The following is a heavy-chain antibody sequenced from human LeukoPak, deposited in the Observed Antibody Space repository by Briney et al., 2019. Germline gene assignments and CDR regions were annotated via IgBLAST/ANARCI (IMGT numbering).Heavy chain of an antibody. CDR1: GGSLSSGGYS. D-gene: IGHD2-15*01. Sequence: SQTLSLTCAVSGGSLSSGGYSWSWIRQPPGTGLEWIGYIYHSGSTYYNPSLKSRVTISVDRSKNQFSLKLSSVTAADTAVYYCARVVVAATGYFDYWGQGTLVTVSS. V-gene: IGHV4-30-2*01. CDR3: ARVVVAATGYFDY. CDR2: IYHSGST. J-gene: IGHJ4*02.